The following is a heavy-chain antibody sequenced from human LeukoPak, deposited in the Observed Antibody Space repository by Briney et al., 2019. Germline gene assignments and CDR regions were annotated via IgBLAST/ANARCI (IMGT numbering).Heavy chain of an antibody. J-gene: IGHJ4*02. CDR1: GFSFSSYR. V-gene: IGHV3-21*01. D-gene: IGHD6-6*01. CDR3: ARDLGTRKSIAFAD. Sequence: PGGSLRLSCAASGFSFSSYRMNWVRQAPGKGLEWFASISSNNSYIYYADSVKGRFTISRDNGENSLHLQMNSLRAEDAAVYYCARDLGTRKSIAFADWGQGTLVTVSS. CDR2: ISSNNSYI.